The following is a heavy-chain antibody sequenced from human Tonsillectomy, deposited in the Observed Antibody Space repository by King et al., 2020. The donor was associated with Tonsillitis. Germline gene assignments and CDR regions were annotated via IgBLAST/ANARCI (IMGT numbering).Heavy chain of an antibody. V-gene: IGHV4-34*01. J-gene: IGHJ6*02. CDR2: INYTGST. Sequence: VQLQQGGAGLLKPSETLSLSCAVYGGSFSGYYWSWIRQVPGKGLEWIGEINYTGSTNYNPSLKSRVTISVDTSRNQFSLKVTSVTAADTAVYYCASKENYYYGLDVWGQGTTVTVSS. CDR3: ASKENYYYGLDV. CDR1: GGSFSGYY.